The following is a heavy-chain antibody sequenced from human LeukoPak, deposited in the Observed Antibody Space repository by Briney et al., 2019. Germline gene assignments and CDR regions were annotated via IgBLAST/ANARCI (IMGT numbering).Heavy chain of an antibody. CDR1: GYTFTGYY. CDR2: INPSGGST. V-gene: IGHV1-46*01. Sequence: ASVKVSCKASGYTFTGYYMHWVRQAPGQGLEWMGIINPSGGSTNYAQKFQGRVTMTRDMSTSTVYMELSSLRSEDTAVYYCARDGKALWGQGTMVTVSS. J-gene: IGHJ3*01. D-gene: IGHD1-26*01. CDR3: ARDGKAL.